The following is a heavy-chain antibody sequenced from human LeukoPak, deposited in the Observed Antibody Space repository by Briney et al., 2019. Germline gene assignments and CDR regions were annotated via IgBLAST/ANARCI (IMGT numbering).Heavy chain of an antibody. V-gene: IGHV3-23*01. CDR1: GITFSTFA. D-gene: IGHD5-12*01. Sequence: PGGSLILSCAASGITFSTFAMSWVRQAPGRGLECVSVISGGGDRTYYAETVRGRFTISRDNSKDTLYLQMSSPRADDTALYYCAKGHSAYGTGFDYWGQGTLVTVSS. CDR3: AKGHSAYGTGFDY. J-gene: IGHJ4*02. CDR2: ISGGGDRT.